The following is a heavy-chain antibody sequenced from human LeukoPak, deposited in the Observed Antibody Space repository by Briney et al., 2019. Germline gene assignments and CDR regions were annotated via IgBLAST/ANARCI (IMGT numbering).Heavy chain of an antibody. V-gene: IGHV3-9*01. CDR2: ISWNSGSR. CDR1: GFTFDGYA. J-gene: IGHJ4*02. D-gene: IGHD3-22*01. CDR3: ARATEKFYDSRNDY. Sequence: PGGSLRLSCAASGFTFDGYAMHWVRQAPGKGLEWVSGISWNSGSRGYADSVKGRFTISRDNAKNSLYLQMNSLRPEDTALYYCARATEKFYDSRNDYWGQGTLVTVSS.